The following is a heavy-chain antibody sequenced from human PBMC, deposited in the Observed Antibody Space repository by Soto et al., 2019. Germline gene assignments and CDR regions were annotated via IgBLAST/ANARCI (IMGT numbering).Heavy chain of an antibody. Sequence: GESLKISCKGSGYSFTSYWIGWVRQMPGKGLVWMGIFFPGDFVTCYSPSFQGQVPISADNSIITAYLQWSSLKASDTAIFYCARLGAYSGSYYGDAFDIWGQGTMVTVSS. CDR2: FFPGDFVT. J-gene: IGHJ3*02. D-gene: IGHD1-26*01. V-gene: IGHV5-51*01. CDR3: ARLGAYSGSYYGDAFDI. CDR1: GYSFTSYW.